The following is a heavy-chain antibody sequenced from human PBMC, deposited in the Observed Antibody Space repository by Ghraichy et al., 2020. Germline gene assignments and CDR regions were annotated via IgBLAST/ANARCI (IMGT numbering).Heavy chain of an antibody. CDR3: ARSASRKQQLALFYYYGMDV. D-gene: IGHD6-13*01. Sequence: GGSLRLSCAASGFTFSSYSMNWVRQAPGKGLEWVSYISSSSSTIYYADSVKGRFTISRDNAKNSLYLQMNSLRDEDTAVYYCARSASRKQQLALFYYYGMDVWGQGTTVTVSS. V-gene: IGHV3-48*02. CDR2: ISSSSSTI. CDR1: GFTFSSYS. J-gene: IGHJ6*02.